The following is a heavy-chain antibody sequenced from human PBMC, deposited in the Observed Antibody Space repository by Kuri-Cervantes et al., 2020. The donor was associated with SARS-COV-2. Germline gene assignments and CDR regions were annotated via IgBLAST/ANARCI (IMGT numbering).Heavy chain of an antibody. V-gene: IGHV4-61*01. CDR1: GGPVSRGSYY. J-gene: IGHJ2*01. D-gene: IGHD3-9*01. CDR2: IYYIGST. CDR3: ARWDSYYDILTGYYPTGYFDL. Sequence: GSLRLSCTVSGGPVSRGSYYWSWIRQPPGKGLEWIGYIYYIGSTNYNPSLKSRVTISVDTSKNQFSLKLSSVTAADTAVYYCARWDSYYDILTGYYPTGYFDLWGRGTLVTVSS.